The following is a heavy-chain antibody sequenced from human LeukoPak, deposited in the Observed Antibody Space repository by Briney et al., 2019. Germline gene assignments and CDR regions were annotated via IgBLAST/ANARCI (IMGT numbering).Heavy chain of an antibody. Sequence: SENLSLTCTVSGGSISSYYWSWFRQPAGKGLEWIGRIYTSGITDYSPSLKSRLTMSVDASNNQFSLTLSSVTAADTAVYYCAGRGHRYSRDWGQGILVTVSS. V-gene: IGHV4-4*07. D-gene: IGHD2-15*01. CDR1: GGSISSYY. CDR3: AGRGHRYSRD. J-gene: IGHJ1*01. CDR2: IYTSGIT.